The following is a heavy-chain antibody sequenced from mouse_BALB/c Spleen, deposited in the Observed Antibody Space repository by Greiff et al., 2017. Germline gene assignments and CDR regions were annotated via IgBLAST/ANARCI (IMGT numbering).Heavy chain of an antibody. J-gene: IGHJ3*01. D-gene: IGHD1-1*01. CDR2: IDPANGNT. CDR1: GFNIKDTY. Sequence: EVKVEESGAELVKPGASVKLSCTASGFNIKDTYMHWVKQRPEQGLEWIGRIDPANGNTKYDPKFQGKATITADTSSNTAYLQLSSLTSEDTAVYYCARSASYYYGSTWFAYWGQGTLVTVSA. CDR3: ARSASYYYGSTWFAY. V-gene: IGHV14-3*02.